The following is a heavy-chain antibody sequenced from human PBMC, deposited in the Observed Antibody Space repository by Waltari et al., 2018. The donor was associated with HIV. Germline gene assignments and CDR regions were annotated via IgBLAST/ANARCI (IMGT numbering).Heavy chain of an antibody. CDR3: ARDMGSTLTNNFDN. D-gene: IGHD4-4*01. CDR1: GFTFADHA. V-gene: IGHV3-9*01. Sequence: EVQLVESGGELVQPGRSLRLSCAASGFTFADHAMHWVRQGPGKGLEWVSGINWKGGTIGYAASVKGRFTVSRDNAKNSLSLQMNSLRADDTAFYYCARDMGSTLTNNFDNWGQGTLVTVSS. CDR2: INWKGGTI. J-gene: IGHJ4*02.